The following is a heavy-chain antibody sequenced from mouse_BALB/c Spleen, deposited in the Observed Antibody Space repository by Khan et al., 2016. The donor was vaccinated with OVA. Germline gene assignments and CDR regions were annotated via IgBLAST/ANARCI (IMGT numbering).Heavy chain of an antibody. J-gene: IGHJ4*01. V-gene: IGHV9-3-1*01. CDR2: INTYTGDP. D-gene: IGHD2-10*01. Sequence: QIQLVQSGPGLKQPGETVKISCKASGYTFTNYGMNWVKQSPGKALKWMGWINTYTGDPTYADEFKGRFAISLETSASTPYLQINNLKNEDTATYFCARPPYFSYLRDHWGPGTSVTVSS. CDR3: ARPPYFSYLRDH. CDR1: GYTFTNYG.